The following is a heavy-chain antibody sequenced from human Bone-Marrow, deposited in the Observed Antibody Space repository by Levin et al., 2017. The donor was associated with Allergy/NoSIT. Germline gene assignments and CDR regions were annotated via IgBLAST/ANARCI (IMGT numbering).Heavy chain of an antibody. Sequence: GESLKISCAASGFTVSSHYMSWVRQAPGKGLEWVSVIYSGGSTYYADSVKGRFTISRDNSKNTLYLQMNSLRAEDTAFYYCARASSWNEPFDYWGQGTLVTVSS. V-gene: IGHV3-53*01. CDR2: IYSGGST. CDR1: GFTVSSHY. J-gene: IGHJ4*02. CDR3: ARASSWNEPFDY. D-gene: IGHD6-13*01.